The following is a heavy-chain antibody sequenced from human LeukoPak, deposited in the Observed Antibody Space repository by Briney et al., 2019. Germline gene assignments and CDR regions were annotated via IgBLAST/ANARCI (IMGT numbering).Heavy chain of an antibody. J-gene: IGHJ4*02. D-gene: IGHD3-10*01. CDR3: ARAGYGSGRDFDY. V-gene: IGHV1-2*02. CDR1: GYTFTGYY. Sequence: ASVKVSCKASGYTFTGYYIHWVRQAPGQGLEWMAWINPNTGATIYAQRFQGRVTVTRDKSFSTAYMELSSLRSDDLAVYYCARAGYGSGRDFDYWGQGTLVTVSS. CDR2: INPNTGAT.